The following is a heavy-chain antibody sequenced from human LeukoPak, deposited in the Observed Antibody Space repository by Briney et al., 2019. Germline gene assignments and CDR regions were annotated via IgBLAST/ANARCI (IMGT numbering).Heavy chain of an antibody. CDR1: GFTFSSYG. Sequence: GGSLRLSCAAPGFTFSSYGMSWVRQAPGKGLEWVSAISGSGGSTYYADSVKGRFTISRDNSKNTLYLQMNSLRAEDTAVYYCAKRGFGRLGELSSENRCYFDCWGQGTLVTVSS. CDR3: AKRGFGRLGELSSENRCYFDC. V-gene: IGHV3-23*01. J-gene: IGHJ4*02. CDR2: ISGSGGST. D-gene: IGHD3-16*02.